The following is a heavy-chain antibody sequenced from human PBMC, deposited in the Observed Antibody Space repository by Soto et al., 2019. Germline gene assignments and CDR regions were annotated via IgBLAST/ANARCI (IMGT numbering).Heavy chain of an antibody. Sequence: SETLSLTCTVSGASISSSYWSWIRQSPERGLEWIAYVYHTGATNYNPSLKSRVTISLDTSKGQFSLNLTSLTTADTAVYFCARGGNRYSNVASWVGCFDFWGQVSLVTGFS. D-gene: IGHD5-12*01. CDR3: ARGGNRYSNVASWVGCFDF. CDR1: GASISSSY. CDR2: VYHTGAT. V-gene: IGHV4-59*01. J-gene: IGHJ4*02.